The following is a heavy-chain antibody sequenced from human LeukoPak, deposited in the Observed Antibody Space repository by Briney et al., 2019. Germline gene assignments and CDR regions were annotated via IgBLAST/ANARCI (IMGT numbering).Heavy chain of an antibody. J-gene: IGHJ4*02. V-gene: IGHV3-7*01. CDR1: GFTFSDYY. D-gene: IGHD3-16*01. CDR2: IKQDGSEK. Sequence: GGSLRLSCAASGFTFSDYYMSWIRQAPGKGLEWVANIKQDGSEKYYVDSVKGRFTISRDNAKNSLYLQMNSLRAEDTAVYYCARDLGELPYFDYWGQGTLVTVSS. CDR3: ARDLGELPYFDY.